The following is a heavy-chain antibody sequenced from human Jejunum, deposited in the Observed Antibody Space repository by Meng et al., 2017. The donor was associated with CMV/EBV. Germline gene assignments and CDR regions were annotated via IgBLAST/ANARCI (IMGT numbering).Heavy chain of an antibody. V-gene: IGHV4-61*01. CDR2: IYYSGST. J-gene: IGHJ4*02. CDR1: GGSGSSGSYY. D-gene: IGHD5/OR15-5a*01. Sequence: VSGGSGSSGSYYWSWIRQPPGKGLEWIGCIYYSGSTNYHPSLKSRVTISVDTSKNQFSLKLSSVTAADTAVYYCARDVYGYYFNYWGQGTLVTVSS. CDR3: ARDVYGYYFNY.